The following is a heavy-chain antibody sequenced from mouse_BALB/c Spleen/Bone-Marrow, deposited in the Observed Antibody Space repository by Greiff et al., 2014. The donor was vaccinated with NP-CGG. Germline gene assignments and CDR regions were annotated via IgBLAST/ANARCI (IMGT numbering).Heavy chain of an antibody. J-gene: IGHJ2*01. V-gene: IGHV3-1*02. CDR2: IHYSVGT. CDR3: ARKGTGTPYFDY. Sequence: EVQLQESGPDLVKPSQSLSLTCTVTGFSITSGYSWHWIRQFPGNKLEWMGYIHYSVGTNYNPSLKSRISITRDTSKNQFFLQLNSVTTEDTATYCCARKGTGTPYFDYWGQGTTLTVSS. D-gene: IGHD4-1*01. CDR1: GFSITSGYS.